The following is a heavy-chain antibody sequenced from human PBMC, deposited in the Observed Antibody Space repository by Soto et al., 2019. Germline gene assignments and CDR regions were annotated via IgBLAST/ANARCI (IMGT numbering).Heavy chain of an antibody. CDR1: GASFSGYY. D-gene: IGHD6-25*01. J-gene: IGHJ5*02. Sequence: SETLSLTCAVYGASFSGYYWSWIRQPPGKGLEWIGEINHSGSTNYNPSLKSRVTISVDTSKNQFSLKLRSVTAADTAVYYCARGAAFGFDPWGQGTLVNVSS. CDR3: ARGAAFGFDP. V-gene: IGHV4-34*01. CDR2: INHSGST.